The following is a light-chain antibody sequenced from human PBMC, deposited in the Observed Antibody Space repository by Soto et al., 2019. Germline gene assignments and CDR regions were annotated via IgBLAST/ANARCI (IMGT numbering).Light chain of an antibody. Sequence: DIQMTQSPSSLSASVGDRVTIACQASQDISIYLNWYQQKPGKAPKLLIYDASNLETGVPSRFSGSGSGTDFTFTISSLQPEDIATYYCQQYDNLPLIFTFGPGTKVDI. CDR1: QDISIY. CDR3: QQYDNLPLIFT. V-gene: IGKV1-33*01. CDR2: DAS. J-gene: IGKJ3*01.